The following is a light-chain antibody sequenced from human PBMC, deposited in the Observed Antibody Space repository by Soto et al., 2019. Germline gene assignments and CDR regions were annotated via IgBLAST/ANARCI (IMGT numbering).Light chain of an antibody. CDR2: KAS. CDR1: QSISSW. Sequence: DIQLTQSPSSLSASLGDRVTLTCRASQSISSWLAWYQQKPGKAPKLLIYKASSLESGVPSRFSGSGSGTEFTLTISSLQPDDFATYYCQQYNSYSEAFGQGTKVDIK. V-gene: IGKV1-5*03. J-gene: IGKJ1*01. CDR3: QQYNSYSEA.